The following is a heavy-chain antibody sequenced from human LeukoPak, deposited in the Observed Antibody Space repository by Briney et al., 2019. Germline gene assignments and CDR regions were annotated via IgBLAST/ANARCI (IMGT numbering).Heavy chain of an antibody. D-gene: IGHD3-10*01. Sequence: SETLSLTCSVSGGSINNYYWSWIRQPPGKGLEWLGYIYYTGSTNYNPSLKSRVTISVDTSKNQFSLKLSSVTAADTAVYYCARVRGYYYGSGSYYFDYWGQGTLVTVSS. CDR2: IYYTGST. J-gene: IGHJ4*02. CDR1: GGSINNYY. CDR3: ARVRGYYYGSGSYYFDY. V-gene: IGHV4-59*12.